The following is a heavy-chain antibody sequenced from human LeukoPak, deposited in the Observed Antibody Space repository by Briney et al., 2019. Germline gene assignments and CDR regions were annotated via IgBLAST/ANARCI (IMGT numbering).Heavy chain of an antibody. Sequence: GRSLRLSCAASGFTFSSYAMHWVRQAPGKGLEWVAVISYDGSNKYYADSVKGRFTISRDNSKNTLYLQMDSLRAEDTAVYYCARSGRKWELLRNFDYWGQGTLVTVSS. CDR1: GFTFSSYA. CDR3: ARSGRKWELLRNFDY. V-gene: IGHV3-30*04. J-gene: IGHJ4*02. D-gene: IGHD1-26*01. CDR2: ISYDGSNK.